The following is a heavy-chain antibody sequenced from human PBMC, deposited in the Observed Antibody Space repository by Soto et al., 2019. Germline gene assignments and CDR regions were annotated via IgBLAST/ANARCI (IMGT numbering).Heavy chain of an antibody. D-gene: IGHD1-26*01. Sequence: SETMSLTCTVSAGSISSSSYCWGWILQHPGKGLEGIGSIYYSGSTYYNPSLKSLVTISVDTSKSQFSLKRSSVTAADTAVYYCARHLGTDLYPRPGWFDPWGKGTLVTAPQ. V-gene: IGHV4-39*01. CDR3: ARHLGTDLYPRPGWFDP. J-gene: IGHJ5*02. CDR1: AGSISSSSYC. CDR2: IYYSGST.